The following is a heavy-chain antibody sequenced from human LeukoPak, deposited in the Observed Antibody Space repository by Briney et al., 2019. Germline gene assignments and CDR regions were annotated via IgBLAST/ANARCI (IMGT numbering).Heavy chain of an antibody. CDR3: AREASRGDYYDSSGLDY. D-gene: IGHD3-22*01. CDR1: GFTFSYYG. Sequence: GGSLRLSCAASGFTFSYYGMYWVRQAPGKGLEWVAFVRYDGDDKYYADSVKGRFTISRDNSKNTLYLQMNSLRAEDTAVYYCAREASRGDYYDSSGLDYWGQGTLVTVSS. CDR2: VRYDGDDK. V-gene: IGHV3-30*02. J-gene: IGHJ4*02.